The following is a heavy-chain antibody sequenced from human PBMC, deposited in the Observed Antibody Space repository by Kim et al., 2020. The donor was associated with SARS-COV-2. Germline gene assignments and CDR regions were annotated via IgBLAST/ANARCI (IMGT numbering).Heavy chain of an antibody. J-gene: IGHJ5*02. CDR2: INHSGST. Sequence: SETLSLTCAVYGGSFSGYYWSWIRQPPGKGLEWIGEINHSGSTNYNPSLKSRVTISVDTSKNQFSLKLSSVTAADTAVYYCARGGVLLWFGESTEGSWFDPWGQGTLVTVSS. CDR3: ARGGVLLWFGESTEGSWFDP. V-gene: IGHV4-34*01. CDR1: GGSFSGYY. D-gene: IGHD3-10*01.